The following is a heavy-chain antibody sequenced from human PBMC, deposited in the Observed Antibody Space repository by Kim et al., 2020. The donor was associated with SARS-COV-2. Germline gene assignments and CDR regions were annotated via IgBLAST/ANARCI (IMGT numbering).Heavy chain of an antibody. J-gene: IGHJ4*02. CDR3: ARGRVLRFLEWLGKPNPYYFDY. Sequence: SEKRSLTCAIYGGSFSGYYWSWIRQPPGKGLEWIGEINHSGSTNYNPSLKSRVTISVDTSKNQFSLKLSSVTAADTAVYYCARGRVLRFLEWLGKPNPYYFDYWGQGTLVTVSS. CDR1: GGSFSGYY. CDR2: INHSGST. V-gene: IGHV4-34*01. D-gene: IGHD3-3*01.